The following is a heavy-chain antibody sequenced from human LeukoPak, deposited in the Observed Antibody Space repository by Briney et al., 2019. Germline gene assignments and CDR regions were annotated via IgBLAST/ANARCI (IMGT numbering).Heavy chain of an antibody. V-gene: IGHV3-23*01. Sequence: GGSLRLSCAASGFTFSSNAMRWVPQAPGNGLEWVSAISGSVGSTYYADSVKGRFTISRDNSKNTLYLQMNSLRAEDTAVYYCAKDREYQLLSVNWGQGTLVTVSS. CDR1: GFTFSSNA. CDR3: AKDREYQLLSVN. CDR2: ISGSVGST. J-gene: IGHJ4*02. D-gene: IGHD2-2*01.